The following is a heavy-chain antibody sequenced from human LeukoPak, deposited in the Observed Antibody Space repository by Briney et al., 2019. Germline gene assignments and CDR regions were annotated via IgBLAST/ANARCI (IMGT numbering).Heavy chain of an antibody. V-gene: IGHV3-23*01. D-gene: IGHD2-2*01. CDR3: ARDPMYCSSTSCMGGAFDI. J-gene: IGHJ3*02. CDR2: ISGSGGST. CDR1: GFTFSSYA. Sequence: GGSLRLSCAASGFTFSSYAMSWVRQAPGKGLEWVSAISGSGGSTYYADSVKGRFTISRDNSKNTLYLQMNSLRAEDTAVYYCARDPMYCSSTSCMGGAFDIWGQGTMVTVSS.